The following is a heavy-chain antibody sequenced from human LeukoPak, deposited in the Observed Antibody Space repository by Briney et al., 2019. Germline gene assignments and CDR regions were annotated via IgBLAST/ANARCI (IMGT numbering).Heavy chain of an antibody. J-gene: IGHJ5*02. CDR3: ARGRRTAAAGRNWFVP. CDR2: INHSGST. D-gene: IGHD6-13*01. V-gene: IGHV4-34*01. CDR1: GVSFSGYY. Sequence: SETLSLTCAVYGVSFSGYYWSWIRQPPGKGLEWIGEINHSGSTNYNPSLKSRVTISVDTSKNQFSLKLSSVTAADTAVYYCARGRRTAAAGRNWFVPWGQGTLVTVSS.